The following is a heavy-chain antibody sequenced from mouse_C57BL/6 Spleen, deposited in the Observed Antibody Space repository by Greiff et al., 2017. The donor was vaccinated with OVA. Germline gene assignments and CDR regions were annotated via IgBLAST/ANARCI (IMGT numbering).Heavy chain of an antibody. CDR3: VRDPHYYGSDWYFDV. CDR1: GFTFNTYA. CDR2: IRSKSSNYAT. J-gene: IGHJ1*03. D-gene: IGHD1-1*01. V-gene: IGHV10-3*01. Sequence: EVQLVESGGGLVQPKGSLKLSCAASGFTFNTYAMHWVRQAPGKGLEWVARIRSKSSNYATYYADSVKDRFTISRDDSQSMLYLQMNNLKTEDTAMYYCVRDPHYYGSDWYFDVWGTGTTVTVSS.